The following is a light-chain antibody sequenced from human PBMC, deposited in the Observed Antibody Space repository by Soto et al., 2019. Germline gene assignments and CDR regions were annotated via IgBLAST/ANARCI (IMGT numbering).Light chain of an antibody. CDR3: SSYTTSSTPHYV. CDR2: DVS. J-gene: IGLJ1*01. Sequence: QSALTQPASVSGSPGQSITISCTGTSSDAGGYNSVSWYQHHPGKAPKLMIFDVSDRPSGVSSRFSGSKSGNTASLTISGLQAEDEADYYCSSYTTSSTPHYVFGPGTKVTVL. CDR1: SSDAGGYNS. V-gene: IGLV2-14*03.